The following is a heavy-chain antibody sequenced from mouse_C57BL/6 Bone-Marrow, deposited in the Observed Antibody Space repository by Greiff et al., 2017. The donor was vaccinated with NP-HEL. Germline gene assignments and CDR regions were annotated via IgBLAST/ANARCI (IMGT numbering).Heavy chain of an antibody. CDR2: IHPNSGST. Sequence: QVQLKQPGAELVKPGASVKLSCKASGYTFTSYWMHWVKQRPGQGLEWIGMIHPNSGSTNYNEKFKSKATLTVDKSSSTAYMQLSSLTSEDSAVYYCARCGDYSFDYWGQGTTLTVSS. CDR1: GYTFTSYW. CDR3: ARCGDYSFDY. D-gene: IGHD1-1*01. J-gene: IGHJ2*01. V-gene: IGHV1-64*01.